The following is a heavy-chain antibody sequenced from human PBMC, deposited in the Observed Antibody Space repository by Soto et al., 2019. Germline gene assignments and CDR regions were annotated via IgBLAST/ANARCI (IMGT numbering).Heavy chain of an antibody. CDR3: AKDGWFGEPGGYYFDY. V-gene: IGHV3-30*18. CDR1: RFTCRSCG. D-gene: IGHD3-10*01. CDR2: ISYDGSNK. Sequence: GGSLKISCAASRFTCRSCGMHWVRPAPGKGLEWVAVISYDGSNKYYADSVKGRFTISRDNSKNTLYLQMNSLRAEDTAVYYCAKDGWFGEPGGYYFDYWGQGTLVTVSS. J-gene: IGHJ4*02.